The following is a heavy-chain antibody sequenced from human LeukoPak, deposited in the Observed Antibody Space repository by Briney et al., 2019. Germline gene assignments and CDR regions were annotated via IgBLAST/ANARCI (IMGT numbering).Heavy chain of an antibody. D-gene: IGHD4-17*01. Sequence: GGSLRLSCAASGFTFSRDFMYWVRQAPGEGLECVAAISNNGDTTYYADSVKGRFTISRDNSKNTLHLQMGSLRPDDLAVYYCARRGTVNSLDYWGQGTLVIVSS. CDR1: GFTFSRDF. J-gene: IGHJ4*02. CDR3: ARRGTVNSLDY. V-gene: IGHV3-64*02. CDR2: ISNNGDTT.